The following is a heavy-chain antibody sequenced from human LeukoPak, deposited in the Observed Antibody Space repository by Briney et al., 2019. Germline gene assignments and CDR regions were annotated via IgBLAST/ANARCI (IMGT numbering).Heavy chain of an antibody. J-gene: IGHJ4*02. CDR2: IRYDGSNK. D-gene: IGHD3-10*01. Sequence: PGGSLRLSCAASGFTFSSYGMHWVRQAPGKGLEWVAFIRYDGSNKYYADSVKGRFTISRDNPKNTLYLQMNSLRAEDTAVYYCAKDYGFGELGYYWGQGTLVTVSS. CDR3: AKDYGFGELGYY. CDR1: GFTFSSYG. V-gene: IGHV3-30*02.